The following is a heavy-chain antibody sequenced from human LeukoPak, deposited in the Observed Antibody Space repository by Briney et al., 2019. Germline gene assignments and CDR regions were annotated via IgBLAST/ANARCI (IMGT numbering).Heavy chain of an antibody. V-gene: IGHV4-31*03. CDR2: IYYSGST. CDR1: GGSISSGGYY. J-gene: IGHJ3*02. CDR3: ARGVAYQLLVDTFDI. D-gene: IGHD2-2*01. Sequence: PSQTLSLTCTVSGGSISSGGYYWSWLRQHPGKGLEWLGYIYYSGSTYYNPSLKSRVTISVDTSKNQFSLKLSSVTAADTAVYYCARGVAYQLLVDTFDIWGQGTMVTVPS.